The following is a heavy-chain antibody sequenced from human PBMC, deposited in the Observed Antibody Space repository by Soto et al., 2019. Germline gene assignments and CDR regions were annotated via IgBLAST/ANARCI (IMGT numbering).Heavy chain of an antibody. CDR3: ARDPGRDGYNLLDY. J-gene: IGHJ4*02. V-gene: IGHV4-38-2*02. Sequence: SETLSLTCAVSGYSISSGYYWGWIRQPPGKGLEWIGSIYHSGSTYYNPSPKSRVTISVDTSKNQFSLKLSSVTAADTAVYYCARDPGRDGYNLLDYWGQGTLVTVSS. CDR2: IYHSGST. D-gene: IGHD5-12*01. CDR1: GYSISSGYY.